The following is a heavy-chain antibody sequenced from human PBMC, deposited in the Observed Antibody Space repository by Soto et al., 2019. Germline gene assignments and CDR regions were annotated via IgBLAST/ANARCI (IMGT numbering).Heavy chain of an antibody. CDR3: ARSRVWPASTFIPHAL. V-gene: IGHV3-11*01. D-gene: IGHD2-2*01. Sequence: PGGSVRLSCAASGFTFSDYYMSWIRQAPGRGLECLSYISGIGTNVNYADSVRGRFTVSRDSAKNSLYLQMNSLRADDTAVYYCARSRVWPASTFIPHALWGQGTQVTVSS. CDR2: ISGIGTNV. CDR1: GFTFSDYY. J-gene: IGHJ4*02.